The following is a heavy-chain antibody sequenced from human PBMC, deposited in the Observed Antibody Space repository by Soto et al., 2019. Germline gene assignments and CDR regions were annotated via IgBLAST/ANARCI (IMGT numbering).Heavy chain of an antibody. V-gene: IGHV1-18*01. CDR3: ARGEGRGSQGLDF. CDR2: VSIYNGNT. Sequence: QVQLVQSGAEVKEPGASVKVSCQASGYPFTTYDFSWVRQAPGQGLEWMGWVSIYNGNTNYAQKLQGRVTLSTDTSTSTAYMELRTLTSDDTAVYYCARGEGRGSQGLDFWGQGTTVTVSS. CDR1: GYPFTTYD. J-gene: IGHJ6*02. D-gene: IGHD6-13*01.